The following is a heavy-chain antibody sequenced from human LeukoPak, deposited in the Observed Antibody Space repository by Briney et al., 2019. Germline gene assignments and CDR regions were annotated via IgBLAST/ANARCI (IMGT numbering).Heavy chain of an antibody. Sequence: SETLSLTCTVSGGSISSGDHWWSWIRQSPGTGLEWIGYIYYSGNTYYNPSLKSRVTISVDTSKNQFSLKLTSMTAADTAVYYCARASNLLSAFDYWGQGTLVTVSS. J-gene: IGHJ4*02. CDR1: GGSISSGDHW. CDR2: IYYSGNT. V-gene: IGHV4-30-4*01. D-gene: IGHD3-10*01. CDR3: ARASNLLSAFDY.